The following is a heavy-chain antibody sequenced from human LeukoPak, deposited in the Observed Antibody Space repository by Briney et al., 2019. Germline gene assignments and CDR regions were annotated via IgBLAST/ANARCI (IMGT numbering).Heavy chain of an antibody. CDR3: AKSVGSSTSLDY. CDR2: IYSGGST. V-gene: IGHV3-53*05. CDR1: GFTVSSNY. J-gene: IGHJ4*02. Sequence: GGSLRLSCAASGFTVSSNYMSWVRQAPWKGLEWVSVIYSGGSTYYADSVKGRFTISRDNSKNTLYLQMNSLRAEDTAVYYCAKSVGSSTSLDYWGQGTLVTVSS. D-gene: IGHD2-2*01.